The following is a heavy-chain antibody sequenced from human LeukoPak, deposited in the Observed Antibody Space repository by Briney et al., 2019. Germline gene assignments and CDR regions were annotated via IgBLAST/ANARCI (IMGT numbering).Heavy chain of an antibody. CDR1: GFTFNIYW. Sequence: GGSLRLSCAASGFTFNIYWMSWVRQAPGKGLEWVANINQDGSEKYYVDSVKGRFTISRDNAKNPLYLQMNSLRAEDTAVYYCARDKSYGDSEDYWGQGTLVTVSS. D-gene: IGHD2-21*02. CDR2: INQDGSEK. V-gene: IGHV3-7*05. CDR3: ARDKSYGDSEDY. J-gene: IGHJ4*02.